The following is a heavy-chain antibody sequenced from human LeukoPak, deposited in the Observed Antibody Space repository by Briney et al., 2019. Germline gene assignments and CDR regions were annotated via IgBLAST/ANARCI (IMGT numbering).Heavy chain of an antibody. J-gene: IGHJ4*02. D-gene: IGHD5-18*01. CDR3: ARHRLGYSYGPFDY. CDR2: IYYTGST. CDR1: GGSISSNNYY. Sequence: PSETLSLTCIVSGGSISSNNYYWAWIRQPPGKGLEWIGYIYYTGSTNYNPPLRSRVTISVDTSKTQFSLKLSSVTAADTAVYYCARHRLGYSYGPFDYWGQGTLVTVSS. V-gene: IGHV4-61*05.